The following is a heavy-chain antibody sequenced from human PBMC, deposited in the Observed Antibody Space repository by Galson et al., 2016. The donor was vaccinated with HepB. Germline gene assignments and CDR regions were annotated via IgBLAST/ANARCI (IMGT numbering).Heavy chain of an antibody. CDR2: INSDGSTT. CDR1: GFTFTSHW. J-gene: IGHJ4*02. CDR3: ATWTAPTPPY. Sequence: SLRLSCAASGFTFTSHWMHWVRQAPGKGLVWVSRINSDGSTTSYADSVKGRFTTSRDNAKNALYLQMNSLRAEDTAVYYCATWTAPTPPYWGQGTLVTVSS. V-gene: IGHV3-74*01. D-gene: IGHD3/OR15-3a*01.